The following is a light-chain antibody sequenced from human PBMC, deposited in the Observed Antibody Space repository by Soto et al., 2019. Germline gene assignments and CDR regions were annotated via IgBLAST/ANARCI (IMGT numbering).Light chain of an antibody. CDR1: QSIGTW. CDR3: QHSYTFPYA. Sequence: DIQMTQSPSFVSASVGDRVTLTCRASQSIGTWLAWYQQKPGKVPKLLIYTASNLQSGVPARFSGCGSGTDFALTISGLQPEDFATYYCQHSYTFPYAFGPGTKLEI. J-gene: IGKJ2*01. V-gene: IGKV1-12*01. CDR2: TAS.